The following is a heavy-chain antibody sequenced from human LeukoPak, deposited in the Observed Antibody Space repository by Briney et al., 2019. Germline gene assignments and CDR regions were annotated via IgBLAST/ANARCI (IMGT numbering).Heavy chain of an antibody. D-gene: IGHD3-22*01. Sequence: GASLRLSCAASGFIFEDYTMHWVRHHPGETLEWLSLVNWHGTTSYADSLKGRFTISRDNSKNSLYLQMDSLRTEDTAFYYCAKDLTYESSGSVIDNWGLGTLVTVSS. CDR3: AKDLTYESSGSVIDN. CDR2: VNWHGTT. CDR1: GFIFEDYT. V-gene: IGHV3-43*01. J-gene: IGHJ4*02.